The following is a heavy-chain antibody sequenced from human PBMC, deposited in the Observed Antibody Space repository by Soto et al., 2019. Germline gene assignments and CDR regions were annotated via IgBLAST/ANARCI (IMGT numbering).Heavy chain of an antibody. D-gene: IGHD5-12*01. CDR3: AIFMGNSVAPTYFDY. CDR1: GGSINNYY. V-gene: IGHV4-59*01. J-gene: IGHJ4*02. CDR2: IYYRGST. Sequence: SATLSLTCTVSGGSINNYYWSWIRQPPGKGLEWIGYIYYRGSTNYNPSLKSRVTISVDTSKNQFSLKLSSVTTADTAVYYCAIFMGNSVAPTYFDYWGQGTLVTVSS.